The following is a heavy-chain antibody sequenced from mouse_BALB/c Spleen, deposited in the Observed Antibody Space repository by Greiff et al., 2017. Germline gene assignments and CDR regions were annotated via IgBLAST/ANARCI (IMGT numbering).Heavy chain of an antibody. CDR3: AREWDRYGAWFAY. CDR2: ISSGGST. D-gene: IGHD2-14*01. J-gene: IGHJ3*01. V-gene: IGHV5-6-5*01. Sequence: EVKLMESGGGLVKPGGSLKLSCAASGFTFSSYAMSWVRQTPEKRLEWVASISSGGSTYYPDSVKGRFTISRDNARNILYLQMSSLRSEDTAMYYCAREWDRYGAWFAYWGQGTLVTVSA. CDR1: GFTFSSYA.